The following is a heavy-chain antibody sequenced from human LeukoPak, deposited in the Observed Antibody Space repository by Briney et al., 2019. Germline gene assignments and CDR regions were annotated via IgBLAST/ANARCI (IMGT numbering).Heavy chain of an antibody. CDR2: IRSKAYGGTT. Sequence: PGGSLRLSCTASGFTFGDYAMSWFGQAPGKGLEWVGFIRSKAYGGTTEYAASVKGRFTISRDDSKSIAYLQMNSLKTEDTAVYYCTRGRRGAQRLYFDYWGQGTLVTVSS. V-gene: IGHV3-49*03. CDR1: GFTFGDYA. D-gene: IGHD1-26*01. CDR3: TRGRRGAQRLYFDY. J-gene: IGHJ4*02.